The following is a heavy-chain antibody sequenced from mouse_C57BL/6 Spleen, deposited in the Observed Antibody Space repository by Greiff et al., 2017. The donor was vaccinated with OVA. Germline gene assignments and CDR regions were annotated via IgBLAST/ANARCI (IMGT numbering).Heavy chain of an antibody. CDR3: ARAGGLFITRGWYFDV. D-gene: IGHD1-1*02. Sequence: QVQLQQPGAELVRPGSSVKLSCKASGYTFTSYWMAWVKQRPGQGLAWIGNIYPSDSDTHYHQKFKDKATLTVDKSSSTAYMQRCSLTSEDSAVYYCARAGGLFITRGWYFDVWGTGTTVTVSS. J-gene: IGHJ1*03. V-gene: IGHV1-61*01. CDR2: IYPSDSDT. CDR1: GYTFTSYW.